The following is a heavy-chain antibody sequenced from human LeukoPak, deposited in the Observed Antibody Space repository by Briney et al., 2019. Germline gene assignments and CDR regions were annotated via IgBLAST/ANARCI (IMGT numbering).Heavy chain of an antibody. D-gene: IGHD2-21*02. V-gene: IGHV4-39*01. CDR2: LYYDGRT. CDR1: GDSVSSSNYY. Sequence: SETLSLTCTVFGDSVSSSNYYWAWFRQPPGKGLDWIGSLYYDGRTYYSPSLESRVTVSVDTSKNQFALKLTSVTAADTAVYYCARGPPYIVVVTAIGFFDYWGQGTLVTVSS. CDR3: ARGPPYIVVVTAIGFFDY. J-gene: IGHJ4*02.